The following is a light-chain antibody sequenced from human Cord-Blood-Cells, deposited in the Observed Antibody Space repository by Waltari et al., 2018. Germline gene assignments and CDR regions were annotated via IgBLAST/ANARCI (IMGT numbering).Light chain of an antibody. V-gene: IGLV2-11*01. Sequence: QSALTQPRSVSGSPGQSVTISCTGTSSDVGGYNYVSWYQQHPGKAPKLMIYDVSKRPSGVPDRFSXSKSXNXAXXTISGLQAEDEADYYCCSYAGSYTYVFGTGTKVTVL. CDR2: DVS. CDR1: SSDVGGYNY. J-gene: IGLJ1*01. CDR3: CSYAGSYTYV.